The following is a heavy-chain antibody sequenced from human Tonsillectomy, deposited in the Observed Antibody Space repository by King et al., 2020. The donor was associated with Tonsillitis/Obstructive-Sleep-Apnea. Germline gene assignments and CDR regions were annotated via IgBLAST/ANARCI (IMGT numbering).Heavy chain of an antibody. V-gene: IGHV4-34*01. D-gene: IGHD3-10*01. J-gene: IGHJ2*01. Sequence: VQLQQWGAGLLKPSETLSLTCAVYGGSFSDYYWSWIRQPPGKGLEWIGEINHRGSTNYKSSLKSRVTISVDTSKNQFSLKLSSVPAADTAVYYCARVQYYGSEIYPYWYLDLWGRGTLVTVSS. CDR2: INHRGST. CDR1: GGSFSDYY. CDR3: ARVQYYGSEIYPYWYLDL.